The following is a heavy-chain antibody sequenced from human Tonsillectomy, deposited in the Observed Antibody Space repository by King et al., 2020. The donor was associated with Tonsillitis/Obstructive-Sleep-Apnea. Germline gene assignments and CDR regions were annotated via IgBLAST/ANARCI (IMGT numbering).Heavy chain of an antibody. Sequence: VQLVESGAEVKKPGASVKVSCKASGYTFTTYGITWVRQAPGQGLEWMGWISTYNARTNYAQTLQGRVTMTTDTSTSTAYMDLRSLTSDDTAVYYCARGIYFDYWGQGTLVTVSS. V-gene: IGHV1-18*01. CDR3: ARGIYFDY. D-gene: IGHD2-15*01. CDR1: GYTFTTYG. CDR2: ISTYNART. J-gene: IGHJ4*02.